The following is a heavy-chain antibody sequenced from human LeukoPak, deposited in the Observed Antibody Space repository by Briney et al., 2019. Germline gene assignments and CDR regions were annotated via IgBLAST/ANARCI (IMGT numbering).Heavy chain of an antibody. CDR3: AREGMEAWLLTHRGWFDP. D-gene: IGHD6-19*01. CDR1: GFTFSSYW. V-gene: IGHV3-74*01. Sequence: GGSLRLSCAASGFTFSSYWMHWVRQAPGKGLVWVSRINSDGSSTSYADSVKGRFTISRDNAKNTLYLQMNSLRAEDTAVYYCAREGMEAWLLTHRGWFDPWGQGTLVTVSS. CDR2: INSDGSST. J-gene: IGHJ5*02.